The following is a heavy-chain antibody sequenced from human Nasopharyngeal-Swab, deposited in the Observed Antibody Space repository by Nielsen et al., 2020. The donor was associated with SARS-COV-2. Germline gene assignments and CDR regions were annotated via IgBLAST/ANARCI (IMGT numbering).Heavy chain of an antibody. CDR2: INTNTGNL. V-gene: IGHV7-4-1*02. J-gene: IGHJ4*02. CDR3: ARGYSSGWYDGWGDNPDMIDY. CDR1: GYTFTSYA. Sequence: ASVKVSCKASGYTFTSYAMNWVRQAPGQGLEWKGWINTNTGNLTYAQGFTGRFVFSLDTSVSTAYLQISSLKAEDTAVYYCARGYSSGWYDGWGDNPDMIDYWGQGTLVTVSS. D-gene: IGHD6-19*01.